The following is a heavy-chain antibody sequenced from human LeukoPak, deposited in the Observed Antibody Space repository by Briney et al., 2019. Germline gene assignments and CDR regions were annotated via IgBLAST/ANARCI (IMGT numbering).Heavy chain of an antibody. CDR2: ISGSGGST. Sequence: PGGSLRLSCAASGFTFSSYAMSWVCQAPGKGLEWVSAISGSGGSTYYADSVKGRFTISRDSSKNTLYLQMNSLRAEDTAVYYCAKGGRGAVAVNFDYWGQGTLVTVSS. CDR3: AKGGRGAVAVNFDY. D-gene: IGHD6-19*01. V-gene: IGHV3-23*01. J-gene: IGHJ4*02. CDR1: GFTFSSYA.